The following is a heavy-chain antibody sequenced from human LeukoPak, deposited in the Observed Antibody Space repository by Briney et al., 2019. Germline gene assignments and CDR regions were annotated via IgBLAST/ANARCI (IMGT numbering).Heavy chain of an antibody. Sequence: PSETLSLTCTVSGGSISSHFWNWIRQSPGKGLEWIRYIYYSGSTNYNPSLKSRVTIAVDASKNQFSLKLSSVTAADTAVYYCARGNILSGYCFDFWGQGALVTVSS. D-gene: IGHD3-9*01. CDR3: ARGNILSGYCFDF. V-gene: IGHV4-59*11. J-gene: IGHJ4*02. CDR1: GGSISSHF. CDR2: IYYSGST.